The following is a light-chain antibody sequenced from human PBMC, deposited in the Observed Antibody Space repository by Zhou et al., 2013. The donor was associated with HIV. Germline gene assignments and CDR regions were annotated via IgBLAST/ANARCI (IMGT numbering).Light chain of an antibody. Sequence: DIQLTQSPSFLSASVGDRVTLTCRASQDISTYLAWFQQKPGRAPQLLIYAASTLQSGVPSRFSGSGSGTEFTLTISSLQPEDIATYYCQQYNNLPVTFGGGTKVEIK. J-gene: IGKJ4*01. V-gene: IGKV1-9*01. CDR1: QDISTY. CDR2: AAS. CDR3: QQYNNLPVT.